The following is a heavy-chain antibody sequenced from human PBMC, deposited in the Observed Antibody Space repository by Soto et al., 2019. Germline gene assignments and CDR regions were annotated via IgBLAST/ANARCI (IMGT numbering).Heavy chain of an antibody. CDR2: IIPILGIA. V-gene: IGHV1-69*02. CDR3: ARGGPSGSDYYFDY. D-gene: IGHD2-21*01. CDR1: GGTFSSYT. J-gene: IGHJ4*02. Sequence: SVKVSCKASGGTFSSYTISWVRQAPGQGLEWMGRIIPILGIANYAQKFQGRVTITADKSTSTAYMELSSLRSEDTAVYYCARGGPSGSDYYFDYWGQGTLVTVSS.